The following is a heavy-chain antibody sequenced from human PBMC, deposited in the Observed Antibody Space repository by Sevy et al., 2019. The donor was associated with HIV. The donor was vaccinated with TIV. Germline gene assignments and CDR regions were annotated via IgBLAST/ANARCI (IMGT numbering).Heavy chain of an antibody. J-gene: IGHJ4*02. CDR1: GGSISSSSYY. CDR3: ARRRSSGYFDY. CDR2: IYYSGST. Sequence: SETLSLTCTVSGGSISSSSYYWGWIRQPPGKGLEWIGSIYYSGSTYYNPSLKSRVTISVDTSKNQFSLKLSSVTAADTAVYYCARRRSSGYFDYWGQRTLVTVSS. D-gene: IGHD3-22*01. V-gene: IGHV4-39*01.